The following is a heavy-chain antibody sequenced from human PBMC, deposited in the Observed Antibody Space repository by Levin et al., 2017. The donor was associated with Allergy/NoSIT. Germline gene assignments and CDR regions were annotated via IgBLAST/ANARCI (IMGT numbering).Heavy chain of an antibody. CDR1: GFTFSSYG. D-gene: IGHD5-18*01. Sequence: GGSLRLSCAASGFTFSSYGMHWVRQAPGKGLEWVAVIWGDGSNKYYGDSVKGRFTISRDNSKNTLYLQMNSLRAEDTAVYYCASGYTYGSPFDYWGQGTLVTVSS. J-gene: IGHJ4*02. V-gene: IGHV3-33*01. CDR2: IWGDGSNK. CDR3: ASGYTYGSPFDY.